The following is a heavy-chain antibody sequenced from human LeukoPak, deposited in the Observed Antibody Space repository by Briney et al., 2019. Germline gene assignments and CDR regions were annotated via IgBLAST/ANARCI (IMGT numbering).Heavy chain of an antibody. D-gene: IGHD1-26*01. CDR3: TTDRDYSEMDY. V-gene: IGHV3-15*01. CDR2: IKSKTDGGTT. Sequence: GGSLRLSCAASGFTFSNAWMSWVRQAPGKGLEWVGRIKSKTDGGTTDYAAHVKGRFTISRDDSKNTLYLQMNSLKTEDTAVYYCTTDRDYSEMDYWGQGTLVTVSS. CDR1: GFTFSNAW. J-gene: IGHJ4*02.